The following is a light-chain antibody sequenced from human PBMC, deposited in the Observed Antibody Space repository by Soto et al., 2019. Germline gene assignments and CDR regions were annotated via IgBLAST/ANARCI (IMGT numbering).Light chain of an antibody. J-gene: IGLJ3*02. V-gene: IGLV1-44*01. CDR2: SND. CDR3: AAWDNSLIGRV. CDR1: SSNIGSNT. Sequence: QLVLTQPPSASGTPGQRVTISCSGGSSNIGSNTVQWYQQVPGAAPKLLIYSNDQRPSGVPDRFSASKSGTSASLAISGLQSEDEATYYCAAWDNSLIGRVFGGGTKLTVL.